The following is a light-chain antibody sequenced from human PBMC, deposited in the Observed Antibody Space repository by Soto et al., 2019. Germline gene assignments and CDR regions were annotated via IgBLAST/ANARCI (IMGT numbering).Light chain of an antibody. CDR1: QSVGRNY. CDR2: RIS. V-gene: IGKV3-20*01. J-gene: IGKJ1*01. Sequence: EIVLTQPPGTLSLSPGERATLSCRASQSVGRNYLAWYQQKPGQAPRLLIHRISTRATGIPDRFSGSGFATDSTLTITRPEPEDFAVYYCKQYDNAPQTFGQGTK. CDR3: KQYDNAPQT.